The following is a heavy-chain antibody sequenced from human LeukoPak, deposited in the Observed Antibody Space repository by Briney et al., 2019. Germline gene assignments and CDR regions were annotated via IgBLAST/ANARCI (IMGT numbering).Heavy chain of an antibody. V-gene: IGHV1-69*13. CDR1: GGTFSSYA. CDR3: ARGIATTGWVRYYYYYMDV. J-gene: IGHJ6*03. Sequence: ASVKDSCKASGGTFSSYAISWVRQAPGQGLEWMGGIIPIFGTANYAQKFQGRVTITADESTSTAYMELSSLRSEDTAVYYCARGIATTGWVRYYYYYMDVWGKGTTVTVSS. CDR2: IIPIFGTA. D-gene: IGHD6-13*01.